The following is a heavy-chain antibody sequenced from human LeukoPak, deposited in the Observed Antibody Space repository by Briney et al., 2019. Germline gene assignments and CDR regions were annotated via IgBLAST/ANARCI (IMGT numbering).Heavy chain of an antibody. CDR3: ARDEGNRYRIHGVCNFFDY. CDR2: INVGNGNT. Sequence: ASVKVSCKASGYMFSSYAIHWVRQAPGQRLEWMGWINVGNGNTEYSQKFQGRVTVTRDTSARIVYMELSRLRSEDTAVYYCARDEGNRYRIHGVCNFFDYWGQGTLVTVSS. V-gene: IGHV1-3*01. J-gene: IGHJ4*02. D-gene: IGHD2-8*01. CDR1: GYMFSSYA.